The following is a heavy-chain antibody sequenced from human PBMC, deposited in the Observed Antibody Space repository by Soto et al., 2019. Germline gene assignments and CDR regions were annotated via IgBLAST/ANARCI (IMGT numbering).Heavy chain of an antibody. J-gene: IGHJ4*02. Sequence: LRLSCAASGFTFSSYGMHWVRQAPGKGLEWVAVIWYDGSNKYYADSVKGRFTISRDNSKNTLYLQMNSLRAEDTAVYYCASSYDSSGYCDYWGQGTLVTVSS. CDR2: IWYDGSNK. CDR3: ASSYDSSGYCDY. D-gene: IGHD3-22*01. V-gene: IGHV3-33*01. CDR1: GFTFSSYG.